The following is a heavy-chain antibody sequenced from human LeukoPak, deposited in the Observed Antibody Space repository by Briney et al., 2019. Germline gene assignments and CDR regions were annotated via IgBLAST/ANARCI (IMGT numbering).Heavy chain of an antibody. CDR2: MNPNSGNT. Sequence: ASVKVSCKASGYTFTSYYMHWVRQAPGQGLEWMGWMNPNSGNTGYAQKFQGRVTMTRNTSISTAYMELSSLRSEDTAVYYCARGVDKYYYYYYYYMDVWGKGTTVTISS. J-gene: IGHJ6*03. CDR1: GYTFTSYY. CDR3: ARGVDKYYYYYYYYMDV. V-gene: IGHV1-8*02. D-gene: IGHD5-12*01.